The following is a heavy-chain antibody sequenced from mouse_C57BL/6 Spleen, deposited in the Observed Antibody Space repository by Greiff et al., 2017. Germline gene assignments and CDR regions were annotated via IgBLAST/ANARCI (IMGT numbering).Heavy chain of an antibody. V-gene: IGHV1-18*01. CDR1: GYTFTDYN. Sequence: EVQLQQSGPELVKPGASVKIPCKASGYTFTDYNMDWVKQSHGKSLEWIGDINPNNGGTIYNQKFKGKATLTVDKSSSTAYMELRSLTSEDTAVYYCARDPLYYYGSSLHWYFDVWGTGTTVTVSS. CDR2: INPNNGGT. J-gene: IGHJ1*03. CDR3: ARDPLYYYGSSLHWYFDV. D-gene: IGHD1-1*01.